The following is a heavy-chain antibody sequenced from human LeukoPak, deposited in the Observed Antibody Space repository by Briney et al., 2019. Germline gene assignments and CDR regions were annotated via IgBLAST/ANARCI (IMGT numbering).Heavy chain of an antibody. Sequence: SQTLSLTCAISGDSISSTSTAWHWLRQSPSRGLEWLGRTYYRSRWYTDSAESVKSRLVINPDTSKNEFSLQMTSVTSSDTAIYFCARGPKTGWFDHWGQGTLVTVSS. CDR3: ARGPKTGWFDH. D-gene: IGHD3-9*01. CDR2: TYYRSRWYT. CDR1: GDSISSTSTA. V-gene: IGHV6-1*01. J-gene: IGHJ5*02.